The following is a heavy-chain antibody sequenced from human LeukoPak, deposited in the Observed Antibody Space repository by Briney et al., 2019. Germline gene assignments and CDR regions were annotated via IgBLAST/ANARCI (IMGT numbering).Heavy chain of an antibody. CDR2: IKQDGGEQ. V-gene: IGHV3-7*01. D-gene: IGHD3-22*01. CDR3: ARSRRDPYDYDSSGYYVGGTDWFDP. J-gene: IGHJ5*02. CDR1: GFTFSNHW. Sequence: PGGSLRLSCAASGFTFSNHWMTWVRQAPGKGPEWVANIKQDGGEQYYVDSVKGRFTISRDNAKNSLYLQMNSLRAEDTAAYYCARSRRDPYDYDSSGYYVGGTDWFDPWGQGTLVTVSS.